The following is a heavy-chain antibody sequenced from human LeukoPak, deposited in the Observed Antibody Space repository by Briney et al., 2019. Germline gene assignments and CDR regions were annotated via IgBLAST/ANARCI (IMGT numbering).Heavy chain of an antibody. V-gene: IGHV4-30-2*01. J-gene: IGHJ2*01. CDR3: ARQIDDSSGHGNWYFDL. CDR1: GGSISSGGYS. D-gene: IGHD3-22*01. Sequence: SQTLSLTCAVSGGSISSGGYSWSWIRQPPGKGLEWIGYIYHSGSTYYNPSLKSRVTISVDRSKNQFSLKLSSVTAADTAVYYCARQIDDSSGHGNWYFDLWGRGTLVTVSS. CDR2: IYHSGST.